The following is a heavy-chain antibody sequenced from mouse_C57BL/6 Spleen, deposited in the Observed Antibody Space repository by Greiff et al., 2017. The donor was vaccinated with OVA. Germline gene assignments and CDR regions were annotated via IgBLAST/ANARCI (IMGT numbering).Heavy chain of an antibody. CDR3: ARSHYYGSSYSMDY. J-gene: IGHJ4*01. V-gene: IGHV5-17*01. CDR1: GFTFSDYG. Sequence: VKLVESGGGLVKPGGSLKLSCAASGFTFSDYGMHWVRQAPEKGLEWVAYISSGSSTIYYADTVKGRFTISRDNAKNTLFLQMTSLRSEDTAMYYCARSHYYGSSYSMDYWGQGPSVTVSS. D-gene: IGHD1-1*01. CDR2: ISSGSSTI.